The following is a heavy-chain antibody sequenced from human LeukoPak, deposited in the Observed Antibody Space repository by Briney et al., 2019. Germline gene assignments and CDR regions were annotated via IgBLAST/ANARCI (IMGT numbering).Heavy chain of an antibody. D-gene: IGHD3-3*01. V-gene: IGHV1-2*02. CDR3: ARSGVLYGMDV. CDR2: INPNSGGT. CDR1: GYTFTGYY. J-gene: IGHJ6*02. Sequence: GASVKVSCKASGYTFTGYYMHWVRQAPGQGLEWMGWINPNSGGTNYAQEFQGRVTMTRDTSISTAYMELSRLRSDDTAVYYCARSGVLYGMDVWGQGTTVTVSS.